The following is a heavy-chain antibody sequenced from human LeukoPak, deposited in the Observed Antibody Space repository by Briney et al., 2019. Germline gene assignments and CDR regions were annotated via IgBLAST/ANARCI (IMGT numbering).Heavy chain of an antibody. D-gene: IGHD5-18*01. CDR2: IYSGGST. J-gene: IGHJ4*02. Sequence: PGGSLRLSCAASGFTFSSYAMSWVRQAPGKGLEWVSVIYSGGSTYYADSVKGRFTISRDNSKNTLDLQMNSLRAEDTAVYYCARGSGYTNAFFDYWGQGTLVTVSS. CDR3: ARGSGYTNAFFDY. CDR1: GFTFSSYA. V-gene: IGHV3-66*01.